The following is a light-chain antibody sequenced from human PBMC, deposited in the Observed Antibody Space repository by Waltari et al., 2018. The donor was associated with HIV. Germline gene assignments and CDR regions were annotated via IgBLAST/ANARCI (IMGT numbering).Light chain of an antibody. CDR1: QSVSRN. V-gene: IGKV3-15*01. CDR3: QQYNDWPRLT. J-gene: IGKJ3*01. CDR2: GAS. Sequence: DIVLTQSPATLSVSPGERATHSCRASQSVSRNLGWYQQKPGQAPRLLIYGASMRATGIAARFSGSGSGTEFTLTISSLQSEDFAVYYCQQYNDWPRLTFGPGTKVDIK.